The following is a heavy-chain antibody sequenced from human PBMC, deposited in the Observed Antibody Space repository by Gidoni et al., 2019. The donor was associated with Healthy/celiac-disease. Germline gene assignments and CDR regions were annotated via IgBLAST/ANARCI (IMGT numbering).Heavy chain of an antibody. J-gene: IGHJ6*02. V-gene: IGHV1-46*01. CDR2: SNPSGGST. D-gene: IGHD3-10*01. CDR1: GYTFTSYY. Sequence: QVQLVQSGAEVKKPGAAVKVSCKASGYTFTSYYMPWVRQAPGQGLEWMGISNPSGGSTSSAQKFQGRVTMTRDTSTSTVYMELSSLRSEDTAVYDCARGGPGSGSYGYYYGMDVWGQGTTVTVSS. CDR3: ARGGPGSGSYGYYYGMDV.